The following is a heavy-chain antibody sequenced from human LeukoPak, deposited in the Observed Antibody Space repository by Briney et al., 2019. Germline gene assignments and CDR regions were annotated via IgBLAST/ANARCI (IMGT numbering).Heavy chain of an antibody. CDR1: GFTFSSYE. CDR2: ISSSGSTI. V-gene: IGHV3-48*03. J-gene: IGHJ4*02. Sequence: GGSLRLSCAASGFTFSSYEMNWVPQTPGKGLEWVSYISSSGSTIYYADSVKGRFTISRDNAKNSLYLQMNSLRAEDTALYHCARNNIVLMVYARRSFDYWGQGTLVTVSS. CDR3: ARNNIVLMVYARRSFDY. D-gene: IGHD2-8*01.